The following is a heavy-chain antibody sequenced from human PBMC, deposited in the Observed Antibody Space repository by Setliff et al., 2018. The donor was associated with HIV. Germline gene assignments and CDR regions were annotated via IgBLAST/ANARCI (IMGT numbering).Heavy chain of an antibody. D-gene: IGHD5-18*01. V-gene: IGHV3-11*01. Sequence: PGGSLRLSCAASGFTFSDYYMSWIRQAPGKGLEWVSYISSSGRTTNYADSVKGRSTISRDNVKNSVYLQMNSLRAEDTAVYYCASQGYSFGAYWGQGTLVTVSS. CDR3: ASQGYSFGAY. CDR2: ISSSGRTT. J-gene: IGHJ4*02. CDR1: GFTFSDYY.